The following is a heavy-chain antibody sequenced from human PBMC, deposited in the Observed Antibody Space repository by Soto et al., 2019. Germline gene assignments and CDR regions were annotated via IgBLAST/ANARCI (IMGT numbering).Heavy chain of an antibody. Sequence: QVQLVQSGAEVKKPGASVKVSCKASGYTFTSYDINWVRQATGQGLEWMGWMNPNSGNTGYAQKLQGRVTMTRNTSIITAYMELSSLRSEDTAVYYCARGSTGDCSSTSCYADFDYWGQGTLVTVSS. J-gene: IGHJ4*02. V-gene: IGHV1-8*01. CDR3: ARGSTGDCSSTSCYADFDY. D-gene: IGHD2-2*01. CDR1: GYTFTSYD. CDR2: MNPNSGNT.